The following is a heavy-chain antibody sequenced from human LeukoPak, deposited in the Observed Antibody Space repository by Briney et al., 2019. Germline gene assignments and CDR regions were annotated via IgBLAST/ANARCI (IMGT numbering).Heavy chain of an antibody. Sequence: PGGSLRLSCSASGFTFSNYAMHWVRQAPGRGLEYVSTISNNGDNTYYADSVKGRFTVSRDNPKNTLSLQMSSLGPEDTAVYYCVKDRFIRSWLQFLLDYWGQGTLVTVSS. CDR3: VKDRFIRSWLQFLLDY. CDR1: GFTFSNYA. CDR2: ISNNGDNT. J-gene: IGHJ4*02. V-gene: IGHV3-64D*06. D-gene: IGHD5-24*01.